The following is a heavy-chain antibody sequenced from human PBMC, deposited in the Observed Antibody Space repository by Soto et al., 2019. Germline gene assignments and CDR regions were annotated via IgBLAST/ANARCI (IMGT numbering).Heavy chain of an antibody. Sequence: GGSLRLSCASSGFTFRSFGMYWVRQAPGKGLEWVAVVSYDGNHKYYADSAKGRFTVSRDNAKNMLYLQMNSLRGEDTAVYYCAKDVGQQLVLNYGMDVWGQGTTVTVSS. CDR3: AKDVGQQLVLNYGMDV. D-gene: IGHD6-13*01. V-gene: IGHV3-30*18. CDR1: GFTFRSFG. CDR2: VSYDGNHK. J-gene: IGHJ6*02.